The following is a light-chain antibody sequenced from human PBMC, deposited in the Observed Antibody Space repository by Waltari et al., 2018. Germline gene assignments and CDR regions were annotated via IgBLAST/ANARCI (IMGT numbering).Light chain of an antibody. V-gene: IGLV3-21*01. CDR2: YAS. CDR3: QVWDANTDPGV. Sequence: SYALTQPPSVSVAPGTTARITCGGDNIESKSVHWYRQRPGQAPVLVISYASDRPSGIPDRLSGSNSGNTATLTIGRVEAGDEADYYCQVWDANTDPGVFGTGTEVTVL. CDR1: NIESKS. J-gene: IGLJ1*01.